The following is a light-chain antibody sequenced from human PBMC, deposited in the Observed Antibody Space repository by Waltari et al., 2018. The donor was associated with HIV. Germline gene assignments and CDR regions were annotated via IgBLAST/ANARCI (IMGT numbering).Light chain of an antibody. Sequence: DIQMTQSPSSLSASVGDRVTITCQASQDISNHLNWYQHKPGKAPKLLIYDVSNLETGVPSRFSGSGYGTHFTFTISSLQPEDVAAYYCQQYDNLPLLTFGGGTKVEIK. J-gene: IGKJ4*01. V-gene: IGKV1-33*01. CDR3: QQYDNLPLLT. CDR1: QDISNH. CDR2: DVS.